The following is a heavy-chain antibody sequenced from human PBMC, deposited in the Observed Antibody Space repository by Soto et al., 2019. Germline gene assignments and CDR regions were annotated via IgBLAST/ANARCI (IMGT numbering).Heavy chain of an antibody. CDR1: DGYFSTYY. CDR3: ARGGSSDWQVAFDI. V-gene: IGHV4-34*01. CDR2: INYSGSN. Sequence: SETLSLTCAVDDGYFSTYYWNWIRQSPGKGLEWIGKINYSGSNNYNPSLKSRVTISIDMSKNQVSLKLTSVTAADTAVYFCARGGSSDWQVAFDIRGQGTTVTVSS. D-gene: IGHD6-19*01. J-gene: IGHJ3*02.